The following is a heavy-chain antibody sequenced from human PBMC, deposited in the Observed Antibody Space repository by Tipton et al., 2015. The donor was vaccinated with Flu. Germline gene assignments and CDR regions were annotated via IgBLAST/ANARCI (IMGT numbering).Heavy chain of an antibody. CDR1: GFTLSSYA. J-gene: IGHJ4*02. CDR2: MSYGVSSK. D-gene: IGHD4-17*01. CDR3: ARGLGGDFGHYFDY. V-gene: IGHV3-30-3*01. Sequence: RSLRLSCAASGFTLSSYAMHWVRQAPGRGLEWVAFMSYGVSSKYYADSVKGRFTISRDNSKNTLYLQMNNLGPEDTAVYYCARGLGGDFGHYFDYWGQGTLVTVSS.